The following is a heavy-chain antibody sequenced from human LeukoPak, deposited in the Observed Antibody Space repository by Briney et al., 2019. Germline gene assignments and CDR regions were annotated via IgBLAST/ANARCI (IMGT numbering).Heavy chain of an antibody. CDR1: GGSISSSNYY. J-gene: IGHJ4*02. CDR2: IYYSGST. Sequence: PSETLSLTCTVSGGSISSSNYYWGWIRQPPGKGLEWIGSIYYSGSTFYNPSLKSRVTMSVDTSKNQFSLKLTSVTAADTAVYYCASPGASSSRPPVGQIDYWGQGTLVTVSS. V-gene: IGHV4-39*01. D-gene: IGHD6-13*01. CDR3: ASPGASSSRPPVGQIDY.